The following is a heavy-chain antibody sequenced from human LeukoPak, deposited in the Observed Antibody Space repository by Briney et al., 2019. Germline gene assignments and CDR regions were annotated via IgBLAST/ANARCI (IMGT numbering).Heavy chain of an antibody. CDR1: GYSISSGYY. CDR3: ARGGMTTVARPFDY. D-gene: IGHD4-23*01. Sequence: PSETLSLTCTVSGYSISSGYYWGWIRQPPGKGLEWVGSISYTGRTYYNPSLKSRVTISVDTSKKQFSLKLSSVTAADTAVYYCARGGMTTVARPFDYWGQGTLVTVSS. V-gene: IGHV4-38-2*02. J-gene: IGHJ4*02. CDR2: ISYTGRT.